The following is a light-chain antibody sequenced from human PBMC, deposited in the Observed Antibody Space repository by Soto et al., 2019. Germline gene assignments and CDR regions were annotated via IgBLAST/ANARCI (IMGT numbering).Light chain of an antibody. CDR3: QQYNSYSPLT. CDR1: QSITSW. V-gene: IGKV1-5*01. J-gene: IGKJ4*01. Sequence: DIQMTQSPSTLSSSVGDRVTLTCRASQSITSWLAWYQQKPGKAPKLLIYDASSLASGVPSRFSGSGSGTEFTLTISSLQPDDFATYYCQQYNSYSPLTFGGGTKVDIK. CDR2: DAS.